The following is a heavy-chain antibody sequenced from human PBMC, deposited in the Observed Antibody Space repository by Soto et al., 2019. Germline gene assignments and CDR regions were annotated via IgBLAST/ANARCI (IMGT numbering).Heavy chain of an antibody. D-gene: IGHD2-2*01. V-gene: IGHV1-3*01. CDR2: INAGNGNT. CDR3: ARHRNLYCSSTSCYLGAYYYYGMDV. Sequence: ASVKVSCKASGYTFTSYAMHCVRQAPGQMLEWMGWINAGNGNTKYSQKFQGRVTITRDTSASTAYMELSSLRSEDTAVYYCARHRNLYCSSTSCYLGAYYYYGMDVWGQGTTVTVSS. CDR1: GYTFTSYA. J-gene: IGHJ6*02.